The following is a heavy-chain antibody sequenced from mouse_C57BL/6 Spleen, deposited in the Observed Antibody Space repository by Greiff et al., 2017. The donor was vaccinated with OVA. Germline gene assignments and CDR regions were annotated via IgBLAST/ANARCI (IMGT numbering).Heavy chain of an antibody. CDR3: ARHSNFDY. D-gene: IGHD2-5*01. J-gene: IGHJ2*01. CDR2: IDPSDSYT. V-gene: IGHV1-69*01. CDR1: GYTFTSYW. Sequence: QVQLQQSGAELVMPGASVKLSCKASGYTFTSYWMHWVKQRPGQGLEWIGEIDPSDSYTNYNQKFKGKSTLTVDKSSSTAYMQLSSLTSEDSAVYYCARHSNFDYWGQGTTLTVSS.